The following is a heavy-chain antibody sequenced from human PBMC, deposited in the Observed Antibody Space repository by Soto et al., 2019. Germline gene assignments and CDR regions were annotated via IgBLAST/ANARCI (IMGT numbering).Heavy chain of an antibody. CDR3: AKGDILTGPSLGYYFDD. CDR1: GFTFSSYA. J-gene: IGHJ4*02. Sequence: PGGSLRLSCAASGFTFSSYAMSWVRQAPGKGLEWVSAISGSGGSTYYADSVKGRFTISRDNSKNTLYLQMNSLRAEDAAVYYCAKGDILTGPSLGYYFDDRGQRTPVTVSS. CDR2: ISGSGGST. V-gene: IGHV3-23*01. D-gene: IGHD3-9*01.